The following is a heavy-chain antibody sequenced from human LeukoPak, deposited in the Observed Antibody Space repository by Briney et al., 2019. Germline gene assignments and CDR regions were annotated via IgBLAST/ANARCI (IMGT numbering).Heavy chain of an antibody. CDR2: IYYSGST. J-gene: IGHJ4*02. D-gene: IGHD6-13*01. CDR1: GGSISSSTYY. Sequence: SGTLSLTCTVSGGSISSSTYYWGWIRQPPGQGLEWVGSIYYSGSTYYSPSLKSRVTISVDTSKKQFSLRLTSVTAADTAVYFCARLGPNTSSWSYYFDGWGQGTLVTVSS. CDR3: ARLGPNTSSWSYYFDG. V-gene: IGHV4-39*07.